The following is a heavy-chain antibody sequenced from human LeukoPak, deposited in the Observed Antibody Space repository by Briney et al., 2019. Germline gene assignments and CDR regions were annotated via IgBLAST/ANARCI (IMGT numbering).Heavy chain of an antibody. D-gene: IGHD3-16*01. V-gene: IGHV4-38-2*01. CDR3: ARWGSGTSFES. CDR2: MYHSGST. Sequence: PSETLSLTCVVSGYSISSGFHWGWIRQPPGKGLEWIGSMYHSGSTYYNPSLKSRVTISLDTSKNQFSLKLSSVTAADTAVFYCARWGSGTSFESWGQGTLVTVSS. J-gene: IGHJ4*02. CDR1: GYSISSGFH.